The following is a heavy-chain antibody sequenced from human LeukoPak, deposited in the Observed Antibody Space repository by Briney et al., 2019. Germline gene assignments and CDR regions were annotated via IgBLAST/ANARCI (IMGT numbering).Heavy chain of an antibody. CDR3: AKDWIRVESTSDY. Sequence: GGSLRLSCAASGFTFSSYAMSWVRQAPGKGLEWVSAISGSGGSTYYADSVKGRFTISRDNSKNTLYLQMNSLRPEDTAVYYCAKDWIRVESTSDYWGQGTLVTVSS. CDR2: ISGSGGST. J-gene: IGHJ4*02. CDR1: GFTFSSYA. D-gene: IGHD1-26*01. V-gene: IGHV3-23*01.